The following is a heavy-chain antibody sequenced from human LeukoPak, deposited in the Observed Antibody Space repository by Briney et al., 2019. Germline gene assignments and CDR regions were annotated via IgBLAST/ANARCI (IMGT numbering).Heavy chain of an antibody. Sequence: GGSLRLSCAASGFTFSSYSMNWVRQAPGKGLEWVSYISSSGDTKYYADSVKGRITISRDNAENSLYLQMNNLGVEDTAVYYCARESVTDVSRQSDAFDIWGQGTMVTVS. CDR2: ISSSGDTK. J-gene: IGHJ3*02. D-gene: IGHD2-21*02. CDR3: ARESVTDVSRQSDAFDI. V-gene: IGHV3-48*01. CDR1: GFTFSSYS.